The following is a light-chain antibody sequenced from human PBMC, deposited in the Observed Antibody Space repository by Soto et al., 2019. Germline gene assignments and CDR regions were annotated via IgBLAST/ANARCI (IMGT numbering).Light chain of an antibody. CDR2: AAS. Sequence: DIQMTQSPSFLSASVGDSVSITCRASQSIRSHLNWYQQEPGKAPKLLIYAASSLQSGVPSRFSGSGSGTEFTLTISSLQPDDFATYYCQQYNSYSPMYTFGQGTKLEIK. J-gene: IGKJ2*01. CDR3: QQYNSYSPMYT. V-gene: IGKV1-9*01. CDR1: QSIRSH.